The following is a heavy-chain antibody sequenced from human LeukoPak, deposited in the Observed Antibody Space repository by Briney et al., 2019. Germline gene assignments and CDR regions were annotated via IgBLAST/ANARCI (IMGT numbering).Heavy chain of an antibody. Sequence: GGSLRPSYAASGFTFSSYSMNWVRQAPGKGLEWVSSISSSSSYIYYADSVKGRFTISRDNAKNSLYLQMNSLRAEDTAVYYCARDQGGRYPRPGLGDYWGQGTLVTVSS. V-gene: IGHV3-21*01. D-gene: IGHD3-16*02. J-gene: IGHJ4*02. CDR2: ISSSSSYI. CDR3: ARDQGGRYPRPGLGDY. CDR1: GFTFSSYS.